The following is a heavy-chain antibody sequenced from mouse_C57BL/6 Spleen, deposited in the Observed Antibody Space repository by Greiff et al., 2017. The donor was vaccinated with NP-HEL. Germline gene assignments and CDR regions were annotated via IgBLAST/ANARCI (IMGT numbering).Heavy chain of an antibody. CDR3: TPYDYDSFAY. CDR1: GFNIKDDY. V-gene: IGHV14-4*01. D-gene: IGHD2-4*01. J-gene: IGHJ3*01. CDR2: IDPENGDT. Sequence: VQLQQSGAELVRPGASVKLSCTASGFNIKDDYMHWVKQRPEQGLEWIGWIDPENGDTEYASKFQGKATITADTSSNTAYLQLSSLTSEDTAVYYCTPYDYDSFAYWGQGTLVTVSA.